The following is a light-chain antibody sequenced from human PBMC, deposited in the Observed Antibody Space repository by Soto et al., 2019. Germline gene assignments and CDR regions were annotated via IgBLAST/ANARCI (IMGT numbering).Light chain of an antibody. CDR3: QSYASSTHAVV. J-gene: IGLJ2*01. CDR1: SGSIASKY. CDR2: EDN. V-gene: IGLV6-57*02. Sequence: NFMLTQPHAGSEAPGKTVTISCTGSSGSIASKYVQWYQQRPGSAPTTVIYEDNQRPSGVPDRFSGSIDSSSNSSSLTIYGMKTEYEADYYCQSYASSTHAVVFGGGTKLTVL.